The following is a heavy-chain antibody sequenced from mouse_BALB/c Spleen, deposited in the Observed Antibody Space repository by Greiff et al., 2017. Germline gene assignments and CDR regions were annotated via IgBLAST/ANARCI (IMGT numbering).Heavy chain of an antibody. CDR2: IWSGGST. J-gene: IGHJ2*01. V-gene: IGHV2-2*02. CDR1: GFSFTSYG. CDR3: ARKRRGFDY. Sequence: VQLVESGPGLVQPSQSLSITCTASGFSFTSYGVHWVRQSPGKGLEWLGVIWSGGSTDYNAAFISRLSISKDNSKTRVFFKMNSLQANDTAIYYCARKRRGFDYWGQGTTLTVSS.